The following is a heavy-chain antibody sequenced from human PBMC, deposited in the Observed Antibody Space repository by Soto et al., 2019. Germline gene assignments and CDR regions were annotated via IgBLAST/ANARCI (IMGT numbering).Heavy chain of an antibody. J-gene: IGHJ5*02. CDR1: GDTFTRYG. D-gene: IGHD6-6*01. CDR3: ARDIAAAVDP. V-gene: IGHV1-18*04. CDR2: ISADNGNT. Sequence: XSVQVSYKGSGDTFTRYGIRWVRQAPGQGLEWMGWISADNGNTNYAQKLQGRVTMTTDTSTSTAYMELRSLRSDDTAVYYCARDIAAAVDPWGQGTLVTVSS.